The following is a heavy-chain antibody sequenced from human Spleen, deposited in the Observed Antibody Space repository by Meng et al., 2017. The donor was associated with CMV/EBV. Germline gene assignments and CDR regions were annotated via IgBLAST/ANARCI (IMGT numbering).Heavy chain of an antibody. V-gene: IGHV4-34*01. D-gene: IGHD3-3*01. J-gene: IGHJ4*02. CDR3: ARGRRTTIYAVASPFDY. CDR2: ISHGGST. Sequence: AGSISGYYWSWIRQHPGKELEWIGEISHGGSTKYKPSRKSRVTISVDTSTGRFSLKLNSVTAADTALYFCARGRRTTIYAVASPFDYWGQGTLVTVSS. CDR1: AGSISGYY.